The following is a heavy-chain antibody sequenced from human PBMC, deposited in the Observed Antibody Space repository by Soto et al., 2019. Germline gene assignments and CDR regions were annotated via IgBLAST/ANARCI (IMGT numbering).Heavy chain of an antibody. D-gene: IGHD3-10*01. CDR1: GFTISSYA. CDR3: ARVQFGELV. V-gene: IGHV3-23*01. CDR2: IGVGGGDR. Sequence: EMQLLESGGGLVQQGGSLRLSCAASGFTISSYAMSWVRQAPGKGLEWVSIIGVGGGDRYYPESVKGRFTISRDNSRDTLYLEMNSLRDEDTAVYYCARVQFGELVWGQGTLVTVSS. J-gene: IGHJ4*02.